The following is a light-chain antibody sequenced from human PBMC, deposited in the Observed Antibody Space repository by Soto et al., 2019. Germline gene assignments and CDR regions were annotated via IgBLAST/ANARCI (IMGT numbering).Light chain of an antibody. Sequence: EVVLTQSPGTLSLSPGERATLSCRASQSVISTYLAWYQQKPGQAPRLLIYGASSRADGVPARFSGSGSGTDFTLTISGLEPDDGAIYYCQQYGPSQYTVGQGTKLEVK. V-gene: IGKV3-20*01. J-gene: IGKJ2*01. CDR1: QSVISTY. CDR3: QQYGPSQYT. CDR2: GAS.